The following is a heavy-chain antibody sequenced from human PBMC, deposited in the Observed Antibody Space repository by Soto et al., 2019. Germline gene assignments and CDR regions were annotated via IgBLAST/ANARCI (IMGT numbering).Heavy chain of an antibody. J-gene: IGHJ3*02. D-gene: IGHD3-16*01. Sequence: GGFLRLSCAASGFTFSSYSMNWVRQAPGKGLEWVSSISSSSSYIYYADSVKGRFTISRDNAKNSLYLQMNSLRAEDTAVYYCARDRFLYAFDIWGQGTMLTVSS. CDR3: ARDRFLYAFDI. V-gene: IGHV3-21*01. CDR2: ISSSSSYI. CDR1: GFTFSSYS.